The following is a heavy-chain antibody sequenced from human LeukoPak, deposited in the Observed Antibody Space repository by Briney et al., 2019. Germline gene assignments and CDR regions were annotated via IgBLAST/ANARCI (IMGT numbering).Heavy chain of an antibody. CDR1: GYTFTGYY. CDR2: INPNSGGT. D-gene: IGHD3-3*01. Sequence: ASVKVSCKASGYTFTGYYMHWVRQAPGQGLEWMGWINPNSGGTNYAQKFQGRVTMTRDTSISTAYMELSRLRSDDTAVYYCARTVYYDFWSGSTKSDYWGQGTLVTVSS. J-gene: IGHJ4*02. CDR3: ARTVYYDFWSGSTKSDY. V-gene: IGHV1-2*02.